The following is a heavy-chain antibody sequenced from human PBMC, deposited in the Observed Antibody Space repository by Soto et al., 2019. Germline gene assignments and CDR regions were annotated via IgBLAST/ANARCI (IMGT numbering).Heavy chain of an antibody. CDR2: IIPIFGTA. Sequence: GASVKVSCKASGGTFSSYAISWVRQAPGQGLEWMGGIIPIFGTANYAQKFQGRVTITADKSTSTAYMELSSLRSEDTAVYYCATAETILRFLEWLFPSYYYYGMDVWGQGTTVTVSS. V-gene: IGHV1-69*06. D-gene: IGHD3-3*01. CDR3: ATAETILRFLEWLFPSYYYYGMDV. J-gene: IGHJ6*02. CDR1: GGTFSSYA.